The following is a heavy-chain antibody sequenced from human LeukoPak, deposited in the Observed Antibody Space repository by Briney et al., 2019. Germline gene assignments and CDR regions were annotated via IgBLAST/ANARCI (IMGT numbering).Heavy chain of an antibody. CDR2: INPSGGST. CDR1: GYTFTSYY. J-gene: IGHJ4*02. CDR3: ASLMRDGYNIFDY. V-gene: IGHV1-46*01. D-gene: IGHD5-24*01. Sequence: ASVKVSCKASGYTFTSYYMHWVRQAPGQGLEWMGIINPSGGSTSYAQKFQGRVTMTRDTSTSTAYMELSSLRSEDAAVYYCASLMRDGYNIFDYWGQGTLVTVSS.